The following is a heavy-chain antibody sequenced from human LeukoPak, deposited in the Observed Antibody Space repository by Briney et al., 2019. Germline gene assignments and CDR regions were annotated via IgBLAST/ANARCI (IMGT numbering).Heavy chain of an antibody. J-gene: IGHJ6*03. CDR3: ARITLGEGEIANNEFNNFTY. CDR1: GFTFSSYW. CDR2: IKQDGSEK. Sequence: GGSLRLSCAASGFTFSSYWMSWVRQAPGKGLEWVANIKQDGSEKYYVDSVKGRFTISRDNAKNSLDLQMNSLRAEDTAVYYWARITLGEGEIANNEFNNFTYWGKETPVTVS. V-gene: IGHV3-7*01. D-gene: IGHD1-20*01.